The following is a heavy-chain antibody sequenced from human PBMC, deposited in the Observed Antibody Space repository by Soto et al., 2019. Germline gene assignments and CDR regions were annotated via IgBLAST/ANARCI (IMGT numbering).Heavy chain of an antibody. Sequence: PGGSLRLSCAASRLTFSDYYMSWIRQAPGKGLEWVSYISSSGSTIYYADSVKGRFTISRDNAKNSLYLQMNSLRAEDTAVYYCARYYYDSSGYYYGLRGNYYYYYYGMDVWGQGTTVTVSS. J-gene: IGHJ6*02. V-gene: IGHV3-11*01. CDR3: ARYYYDSSGYYYGLRGNYYYYYYGMDV. CDR1: RLTFSDYY. CDR2: ISSSGSTI. D-gene: IGHD3-22*01.